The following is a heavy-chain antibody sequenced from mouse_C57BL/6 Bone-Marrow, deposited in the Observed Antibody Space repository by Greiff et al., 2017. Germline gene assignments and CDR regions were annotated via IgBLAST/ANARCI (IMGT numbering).Heavy chain of an antibody. CDR1: GYTFTSYW. CDR2: IYPGSGST. CDR3: ARRKDFVWYFDV. V-gene: IGHV1-55*01. Sequence: VQLQQPGAELVKPGASVKMSCKASGYTFTSYWITWVKQRPGQGLEWIGDIYPGSGSTNYNEKFKSKATLTVDTSSSTAYMQLSSLTSEDSAVYYCARRKDFVWYFDVWGTGTTVTVSS. J-gene: IGHJ1*03.